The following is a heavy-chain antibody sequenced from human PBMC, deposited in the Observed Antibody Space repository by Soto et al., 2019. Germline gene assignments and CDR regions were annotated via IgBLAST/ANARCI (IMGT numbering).Heavy chain of an antibody. J-gene: IGHJ4*02. CDR3: ARSIAVAGTPEFDY. CDR1: GFTFSSFT. D-gene: IGHD6-19*01. Sequence: QVQLVESGGGVVQPGRSLRLSCAASGFTFSSFTMHWVRQAPGKGLEWVALISYDGNNKFYADSVKGRFTISRDNSKNTLYLQVNRRKTEASAVYYCARSIAVAGTPEFDYWGQGTLVTVSS. V-gene: IGHV3-30*04. CDR2: ISYDGNNK.